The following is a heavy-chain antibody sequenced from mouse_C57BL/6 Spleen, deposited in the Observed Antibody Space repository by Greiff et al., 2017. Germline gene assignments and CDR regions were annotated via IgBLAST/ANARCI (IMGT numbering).Heavy chain of an antibody. Sequence: VQLKQSGAELVRPGASVKLSCTASGFNIKDYYMHWVKQRPEQGLEWIGRIDPEDGDTEYAPKFQGKATMTADTSSNTAYLQLSSLTSEDTAVYYCTTGYYGSSSLLDDWGQGTTLTVSS. V-gene: IGHV14-1*01. CDR1: GFNIKDYY. D-gene: IGHD1-1*01. CDR2: IDPEDGDT. CDR3: TTGYYGSSSLLDD. J-gene: IGHJ2*01.